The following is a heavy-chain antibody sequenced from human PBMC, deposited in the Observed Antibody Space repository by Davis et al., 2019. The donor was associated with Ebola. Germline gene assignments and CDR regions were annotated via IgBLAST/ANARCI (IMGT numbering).Heavy chain of an antibody. J-gene: IGHJ6*02. Sequence: PGGSLRLSCAASGFTFSSYWMSWVRQAPGKGLEWVANIKQDGNEKYYVDSVKGRFTISRDNAKNSLYLQMNSLRAEDTALYYCAKDIDDYYYYGMDVWGQGTTVTVSS. CDR3: AKDIDDYYYYGMDV. CDR2: IKQDGNEK. CDR1: GFTFSSYW. D-gene: IGHD3-16*02. V-gene: IGHV3-7*03.